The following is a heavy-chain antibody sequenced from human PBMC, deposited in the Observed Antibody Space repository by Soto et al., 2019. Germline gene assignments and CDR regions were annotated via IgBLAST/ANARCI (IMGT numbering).Heavy chain of an antibody. V-gene: IGHV4-34*01. CDR1: GGSFSGYY. CDR3: ARGEEAGDYYDSSGYFDY. J-gene: IGHJ4*02. Sequence: SETLSLTCAVYGGSFSGYYWSWIRQPPGKGLEWIGEINHSGSTNYNPSLKSRVPISVDTSKNQFSLKLSSVTAADTAVYYCARGEEAGDYYDSSGYFDYWGQGTTVTVSS. CDR2: INHSGST. D-gene: IGHD3-22*01.